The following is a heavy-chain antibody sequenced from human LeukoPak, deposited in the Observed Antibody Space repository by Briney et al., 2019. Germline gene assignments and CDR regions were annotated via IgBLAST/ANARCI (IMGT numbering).Heavy chain of an antibody. CDR2: ISSSSSYI. D-gene: IGHD4-17*01. V-gene: IGHV3-21*01. Sequence: GGSLRLSCAASGFTFSSYAMSWVRQAPGKGLEWVSSISSSSSYIYYADSVKGRFTISRDNAKNSLYLQMNSLRAEDTAVYYCARDEGMTTVTTGFDYWGQGTLVTVSS. CDR3: ARDEGMTTVTTGFDY. J-gene: IGHJ4*02. CDR1: GFTFSSYA.